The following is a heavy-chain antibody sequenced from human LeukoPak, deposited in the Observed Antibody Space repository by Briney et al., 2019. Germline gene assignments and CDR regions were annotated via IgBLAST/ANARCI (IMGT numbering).Heavy chain of an antibody. CDR2: IFYRGRT. D-gene: IGHD3-10*01. Sequence: PSEPLSFTGGVFGISLRSGGYYWCWIRQAAGKGLWGFGIIFYRGRTKYSPSLERRVTISVDTSKNPFSIELTSVTAADTAIYYCARGPPPYGSGSYFRRRGFDYWGQGTLVTVSS. V-gene: IGHV4-61*08. CDR3: ARGPPPYGSGSYFRRRGFDY. J-gene: IGHJ4*02. CDR1: GISLRSGGYY.